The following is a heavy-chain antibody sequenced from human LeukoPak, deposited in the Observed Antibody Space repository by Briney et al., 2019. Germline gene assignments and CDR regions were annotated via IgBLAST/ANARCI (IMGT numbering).Heavy chain of an antibody. J-gene: IGHJ4*02. D-gene: IGHD6-13*01. V-gene: IGHV3-23*01. Sequence: GGSLRLSCAASGFTFSSYAMYWVRQAPGKGLEWVSGISGGGGSTNFADSVKGRSTISRDNSKNTLSLQMNSLRTEDTAVYYCAKDSSIAAADYYFDYWGQGTLVTVSS. CDR1: GFTFSSYA. CDR3: AKDSSIAAADYYFDY. CDR2: ISGGGGST.